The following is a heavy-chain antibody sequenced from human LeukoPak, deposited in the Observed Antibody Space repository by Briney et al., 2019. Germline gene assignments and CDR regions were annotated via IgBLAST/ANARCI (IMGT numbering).Heavy chain of an antibody. CDR3: AKDERLAARTLYYFDY. D-gene: IGHD6-6*01. V-gene: IGHV3-23*01. CDR2: ISGSGGST. Sequence: PGGSLRLSCAASGFTFSSYAMSWVRQAPGKGLEWVSAISGSGGSTYYADSVKGRFTISRDNSKNTLYLQMNSLRAEDTAVYYCAKDERLAARTLYYFDYWGQGTPVTVSS. CDR1: GFTFSSYA. J-gene: IGHJ4*02.